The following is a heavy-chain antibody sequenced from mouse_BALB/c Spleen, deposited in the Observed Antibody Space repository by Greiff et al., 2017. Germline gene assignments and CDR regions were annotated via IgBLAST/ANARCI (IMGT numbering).Heavy chain of an antibody. V-gene: IGHV5-17*02. CDR2: ISSGSSTI. CDR3: ARRGSSPYYAMDY. Sequence: EVQLVESGGGLVQPGGSRKLSCAASGFTFSSFGMHWVRQAPEKGLEWVAYISSGSSTIYYADTVKGRFTISRDNPKNTLFLQMTSLRSEDTAMYYYARRGSSPYYAMDYWGQGTSVTVSS. J-gene: IGHJ4*01. CDR1: GFTFSSFG. D-gene: IGHD1-1*01.